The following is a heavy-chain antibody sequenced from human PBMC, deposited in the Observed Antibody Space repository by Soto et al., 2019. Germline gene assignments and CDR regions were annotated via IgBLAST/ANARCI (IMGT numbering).Heavy chain of an antibody. D-gene: IGHD1-1*01. CDR2: IDLDDFE. CDR3: PGTRRSGRVHHQLYNGMGG. CDR1: GFSLTTHGVC. J-gene: IGHJ6*02. V-gene: IGHV2-70*01. Sequence: SGPTLVNPTQTLTLTCTFSGFSLTTHGVCVSWIRQPPGKALEWLALIDLDDFEYYTPSLNNSLRIPKDISKNQFVLSMTNMDPGDPGTYYGPGTRRSGRVHHQLYNGMGGWGPGTTFTVSS.